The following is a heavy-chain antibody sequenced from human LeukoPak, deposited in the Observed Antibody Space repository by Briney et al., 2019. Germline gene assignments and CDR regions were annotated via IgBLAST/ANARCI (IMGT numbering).Heavy chain of an antibody. CDR3: ARGRYYYDSSGGGDWFDP. V-gene: IGHV4-59*01. CDR1: GGSISSYY. D-gene: IGHD3-22*01. J-gene: IGHJ5*02. CDR2: IYYSGST. Sequence: PSETLSLTCTVSGGSISSYYWSWIRQPPGEGLEWIGYIYYSGSTNYNPSLKSRVTISVDTSKNQFSLKLSSVTAADTAVYYCARGRYYYDSSGGGDWFDPWGQGTLVTVSS.